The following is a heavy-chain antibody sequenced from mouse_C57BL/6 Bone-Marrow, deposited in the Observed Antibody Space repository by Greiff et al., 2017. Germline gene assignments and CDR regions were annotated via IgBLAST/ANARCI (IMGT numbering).Heavy chain of an antibody. J-gene: IGHJ2*01. Sequence: VKLQESGPGLVKPSQSLFLTCSITGFPITSGYYWIWIRQSPGKPLEWMGYITHSGETFYNPSLQSPISITRETSKNQFFLQLNSVTTEDTAMYYCAGDRGGNLDYWGQGTTLTVSS. CDR1: GFPITSGYY. CDR3: AGDRGGNLDY. D-gene: IGHD2-1*01. CDR2: ITHSGET. V-gene: IGHV12-3*01.